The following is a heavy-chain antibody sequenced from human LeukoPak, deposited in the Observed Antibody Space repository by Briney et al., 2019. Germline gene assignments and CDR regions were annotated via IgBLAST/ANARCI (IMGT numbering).Heavy chain of an antibody. D-gene: IGHD1-26*01. J-gene: IGHJ3*02. Sequence: SETLSLTCTVSGGSISSYYWSWIRQPPGKGLEWIGYIYYSGSTNYNPSLKSRVTISVDTSKNQFSLKLSSVTAADTAVYYCATQGVGAKGHAFDIWGQGTMVTVSS. V-gene: IGHV4-59*08. CDR1: GGSISSYY. CDR3: ATQGVGAKGHAFDI. CDR2: IYYSGST.